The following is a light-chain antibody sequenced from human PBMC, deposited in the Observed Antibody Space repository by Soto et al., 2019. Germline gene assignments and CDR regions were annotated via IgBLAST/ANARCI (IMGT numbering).Light chain of an antibody. V-gene: IGKV3-15*01. CDR1: QSVGNN. Sequence: EVMMTQSPATLSVSPGERATLSCWASQSVGNNIAWYQQKPGQAPRLLIYYASTRVTGIPARFSGSGSGTEFTLTISSLQSEDFALYYCQQYNAWPPITFGPGTRLEI. J-gene: IGKJ5*01. CDR3: QQYNAWPPIT. CDR2: YAS.